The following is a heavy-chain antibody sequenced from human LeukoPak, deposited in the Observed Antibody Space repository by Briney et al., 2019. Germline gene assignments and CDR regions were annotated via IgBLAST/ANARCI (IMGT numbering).Heavy chain of an antibody. J-gene: IGHJ4*02. CDR1: GFTFSNYW. V-gene: IGHV3-30*19. CDR3: ARDADTTVASYYFDY. CDR2: ISYDATDK. D-gene: IGHD5-18*01. Sequence: PGGSLRLSCALSGFTFSNYWMSWVRQAPGKGLQGVTVISYDATDKFYADSVKGRFTISRDNSENTLYLQMNSLRVEDTAVYYCARDADTTVASYYFDYWGQGTLVTVSS.